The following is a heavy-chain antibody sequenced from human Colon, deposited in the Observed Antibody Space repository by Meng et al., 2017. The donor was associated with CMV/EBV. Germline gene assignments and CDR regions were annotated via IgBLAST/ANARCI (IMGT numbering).Heavy chain of an antibody. CDR3: ARLYCSSTSCSVYYYYYGMDV. D-gene: IGHD2-2*01. J-gene: IGHJ6*02. CDR2: ISSSSSYI. V-gene: IGHV3-21*01. Sequence: GGSLRLSCAASGFTFSSYSMNWVRQAPGKGLEWVSSISSSSSYIYYADSVKGRFTISRDNAKNSLYLQMNSLRAEDTAVYYCARLYCSSTSCSVYYYYYGMDVWGQGTTVTVSS. CDR1: GFTFSSYS.